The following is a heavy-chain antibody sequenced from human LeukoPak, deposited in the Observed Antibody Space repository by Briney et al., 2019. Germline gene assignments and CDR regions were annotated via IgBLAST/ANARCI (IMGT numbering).Heavy chain of an antibody. CDR1: GFTFSSYG. Sequence: PGGSLRLSCAASGFTFSSYGMHWVRQAPGKGLEWVAVIWYDGSNKYYADSVKGRFTISRDNSKNTLYLQMNSLRAEDTAVYYCARSRGYSGYDSVDYWGQGTLVTVSS. J-gene: IGHJ4*02. V-gene: IGHV3-30*19. CDR3: ARSRGYSGYDSVDY. CDR2: IWYDGSNK. D-gene: IGHD5-12*01.